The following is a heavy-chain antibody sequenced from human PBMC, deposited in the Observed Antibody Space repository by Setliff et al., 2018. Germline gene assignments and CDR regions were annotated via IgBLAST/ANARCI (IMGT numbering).Heavy chain of an antibody. J-gene: IGHJ6*03. CDR3: AREQWLDPPGYYYMDV. D-gene: IGHD6-19*01. CDR2: INHSGST. Sequence: PSETLSLTCAVYGGSFSGYYWSWIRQPPGKGLEWIGEINHSGSTNYNPSLKSRVTISVDTSKNQFSLKLSSVTAAGMAVYYCAREQWLDPPGYYYMDVWAKGTTVTVSS. V-gene: IGHV4-34*01. CDR1: GGSFSGYY.